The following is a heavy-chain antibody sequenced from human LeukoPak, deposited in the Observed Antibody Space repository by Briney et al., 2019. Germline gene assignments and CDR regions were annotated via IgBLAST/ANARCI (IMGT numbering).Heavy chain of an antibody. CDR3: AKFHYFDSSGYYYYFDY. CDR2: ISCSGGST. V-gene: IGHV3-23*01. CDR1: GFTFSSYA. J-gene: IGHJ4*02. D-gene: IGHD3-22*01. Sequence: GGSLRLSCAASGFTFSSYAMSWVRQAPGKGLEWVSVISCSGGSTYYADSVKGRFTISRDNSRNTLYLQMNSLRAEDTAVYYCAKFHYFDSSGYYYYFDYWGQGTLVTVSS.